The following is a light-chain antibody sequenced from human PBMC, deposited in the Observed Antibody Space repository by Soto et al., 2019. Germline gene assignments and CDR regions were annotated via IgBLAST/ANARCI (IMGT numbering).Light chain of an antibody. J-gene: IGLJ3*02. Sequence: QSALTQPPSASGSPGQSVTISCTGTSSDVGGYNYVSWYQQHPGKAPKLIIFEVSKRPSGVPDRFSGSKSGNTASLTVSGLQAEDEAEYHCTSYAGSNNVVFGGGTKLTVL. CDR1: SSDVGGYNY. V-gene: IGLV2-8*01. CDR3: TSYAGSNNVV. CDR2: EVS.